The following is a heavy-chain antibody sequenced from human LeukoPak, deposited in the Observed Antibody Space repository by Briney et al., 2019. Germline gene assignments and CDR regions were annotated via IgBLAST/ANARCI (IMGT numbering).Heavy chain of an antibody. D-gene: IGHD3-10*01. CDR1: GFTFSSYG. V-gene: IGHV3-30*18. CDR3: AKDAKSLWFGDSRGYFDY. Sequence: PGGSLRLSCAASGFTFSSYGMHWVRQAPGKGLEWVAVISYDGSNKYYADSVKGRFTISRDNSKNTLYLQMNSLRAEDTAVYYCAKDAKSLWFGDSRGYFDYWGQGTLVTVSS. CDR2: ISYDGSNK. J-gene: IGHJ4*02.